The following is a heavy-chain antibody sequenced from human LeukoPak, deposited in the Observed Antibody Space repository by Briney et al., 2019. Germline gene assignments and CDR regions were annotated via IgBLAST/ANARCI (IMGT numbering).Heavy chain of an antibody. D-gene: IGHD6-19*01. CDR2: ISSSGSTI. CDR1: GFTFSSYE. J-gene: IGHJ4*02. V-gene: IGHV3-48*03. Sequence: GGSLRLSCAASGFTFSSYEMNWVRQAPGKGLEWVSYISSSGSTIYYADSVKGRFTISRDNAKNSLYLQMNSLRAEDTAVYYCANLWLVQQAPSYWGQGTLVTVS. CDR3: ANLWLVQQAPSY.